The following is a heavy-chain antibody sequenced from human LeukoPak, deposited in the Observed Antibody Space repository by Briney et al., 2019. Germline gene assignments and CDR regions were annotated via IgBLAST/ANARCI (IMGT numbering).Heavy chain of an antibody. V-gene: IGHV3-11*01. D-gene: IGHD2-15*01. Sequence: GGSLRLSCAASGFTFSDYHMSWIRQAPGKGLEWISYISSSGSPIYYADSVKGRFTISRDNAKNSLYLRMNSLRAEDTAVYYCARRRQDIVVVDYWGQGTLVTVSS. CDR3: ARRRQDIVVVDY. CDR2: ISSSGSPI. J-gene: IGHJ4*02. CDR1: GFTFSDYH.